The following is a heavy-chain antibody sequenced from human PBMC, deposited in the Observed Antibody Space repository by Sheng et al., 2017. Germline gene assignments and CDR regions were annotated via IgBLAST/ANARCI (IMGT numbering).Heavy chain of an antibody. J-gene: IGHJ6*02. D-gene: IGHD3-10*01. Sequence: QVQLQQWGAGLLKPSETLSLTCAVYGGSFSGYYWSWIRQPPGKGLEWIGEINHSGSTNYNPSLKSRVTISVDTSKNQFSLKLSSVTAADTAVYYCARGGGGKPRLYYYYYGMDVWGQGTTVTVSS. CDR1: GGSFSGYY. CDR3: ARGGGGKPRLYYYYYGMDV. V-gene: IGHV4-34*01. CDR2: INHSGST.